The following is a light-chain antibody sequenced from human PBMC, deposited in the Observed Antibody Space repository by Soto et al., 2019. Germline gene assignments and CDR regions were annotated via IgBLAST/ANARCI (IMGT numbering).Light chain of an antibody. CDR3: IQGPHGTSIT. CDR2: MVS. V-gene: IGKV2D-30*01. Sequence: SQSSVSIVVSLGERATTNCKTSKSVFYGSHNKSYMYLVRHRPGQSQRRLLYMVSNWDSGVADRFSGSGSGTDFTLKISRVGVEGHGAYYCIQGPHGTSITFGQGTRLEI. CDR1: KSVFYGSHNKSY. J-gene: IGKJ5*01.